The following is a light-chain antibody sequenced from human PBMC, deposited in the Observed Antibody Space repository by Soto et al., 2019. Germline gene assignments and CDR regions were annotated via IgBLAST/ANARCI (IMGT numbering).Light chain of an antibody. V-gene: IGKV1-39*01. Sequence: DIQMTQSPSSLFASVGDRVTITCRASQSISAYLNWYQQRPGKAPSLLIYAATRLHSGVPSRFNDSGAGTDFTLTISSLQPEEFATYYCQRSYRSISFGQGTRLEMK. J-gene: IGKJ5*01. CDR2: AAT. CDR3: QRSYRSIS. CDR1: QSISAY.